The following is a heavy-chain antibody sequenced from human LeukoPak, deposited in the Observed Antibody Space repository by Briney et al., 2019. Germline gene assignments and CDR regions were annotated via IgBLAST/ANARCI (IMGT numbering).Heavy chain of an antibody. V-gene: IGHV3-23*01. Sequence: GGSLRLSCAASGFTFTNYAMTWVRQAPGKGLEWVSAISGSGGYTYYADSVKGRFTISRDNLKNTLYLQMNSLRAEDTAVYYCARRAYSYDFDYWGQGTLVTVSS. CDR1: GFTFTNYA. CDR3: ARRAYSYDFDY. CDR2: ISGSGGYT. D-gene: IGHD5-18*01. J-gene: IGHJ4*02.